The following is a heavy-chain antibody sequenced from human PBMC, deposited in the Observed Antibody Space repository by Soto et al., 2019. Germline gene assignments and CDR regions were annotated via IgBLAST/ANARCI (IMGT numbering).Heavy chain of an antibody. CDR1: GGTFSSYA. Sequence: ASVKVSCKASGGTFSSYAISWVRQAPGQGLEWMGGIIPIFGTANYAQKFQGRVTITADESTSTAYMELSSLRSEDTAVYYCARLYGDYGGDYFDYWGQGTLVTVSS. CDR3: ARLYGDYGGDYFDY. J-gene: IGHJ4*02. D-gene: IGHD4-17*01. CDR2: IIPIFGTA. V-gene: IGHV1-69*13.